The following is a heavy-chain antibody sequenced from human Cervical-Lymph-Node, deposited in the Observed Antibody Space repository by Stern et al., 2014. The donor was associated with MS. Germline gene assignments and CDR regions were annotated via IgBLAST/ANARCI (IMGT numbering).Heavy chain of an antibody. D-gene: IGHD3-10*01. Sequence: QVTLRESGPGLVKPTETLLLTCTVSGFSLSNARRGVSWIRQPPGKALEWLAHIFLKDEKSYNPSLKSRLTISKDTSHTHELLTMTNMDPVDTATYFCARILYDGAYRGDYWGQGILVTVSS. CDR3: ARILYDGAYRGDY. CDR1: GFSLSNARRG. CDR2: IFLKDEK. J-gene: IGHJ4*02. V-gene: IGHV2-26*01.